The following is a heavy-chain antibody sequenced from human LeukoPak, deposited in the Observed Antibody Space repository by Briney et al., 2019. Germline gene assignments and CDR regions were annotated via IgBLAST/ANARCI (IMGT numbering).Heavy chain of an antibody. CDR2: MNPNSGNT. D-gene: IGHD1-26*01. Sequence: ASVKVSCKASGYTFTGYYMHWVRQATGQGLEWMGWMNPNSGNTGYAQKFQGRVTMTRNTSISTAYMELSSLRSEDTAVYYCARSHGVGATFDYWGQGTLVTVSS. J-gene: IGHJ4*02. CDR3: ARSHGVGATFDY. CDR1: GYTFTGYY. V-gene: IGHV1-8*02.